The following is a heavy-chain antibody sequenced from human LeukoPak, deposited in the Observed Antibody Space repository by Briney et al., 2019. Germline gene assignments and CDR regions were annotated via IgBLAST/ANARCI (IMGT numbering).Heavy chain of an antibody. Sequence: ASVKVSCKASGYTFTSYGISWVRQAPGQGLEWMGWISAYNGNTNYAQKLQGRVTMTTDTTTSTAYIELRSLRSDDTGVYYCARGVETAKAYFDYWGRGTLVSVSS. CDR2: ISAYNGNT. D-gene: IGHD5-18*01. V-gene: IGHV1-18*01. CDR3: ARGVETAKAYFDY. CDR1: GYTFTSYG. J-gene: IGHJ4*02.